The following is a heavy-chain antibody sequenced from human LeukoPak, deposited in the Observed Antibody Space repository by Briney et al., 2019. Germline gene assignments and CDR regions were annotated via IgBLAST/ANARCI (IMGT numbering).Heavy chain of an antibody. CDR2: ISAYNGNT. Sequence: GASVKVSCKASGYTFTSYGISWVRQAPGQGLEWMGWISAYNGNTNYAQKFQGRVTITADESTSTAYMELSSLRSEDTAVYYCAGPAESGSYGLYYYYYMDVWGKGTTVTVSS. CDR3: AGPAESGSYGLYYYYYMDV. J-gene: IGHJ6*03. V-gene: IGHV1-18*01. D-gene: IGHD1-26*01. CDR1: GYTFTSYG.